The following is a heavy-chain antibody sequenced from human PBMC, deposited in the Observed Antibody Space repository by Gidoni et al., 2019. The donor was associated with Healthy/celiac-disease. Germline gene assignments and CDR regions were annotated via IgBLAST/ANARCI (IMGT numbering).Heavy chain of an antibody. J-gene: IGHJ5*02. CDR2: INAGNGNT. V-gene: IGHV1-3*01. D-gene: IGHD5-18*01. CDR1: GYTFTSYA. Sequence: QVQLVQSGAEVKKPGASVKVSCKASGYTFTSYAMHWVRQAPGQRLEWMGWINAGNGNTKYSQKFQGRVTITRDTSASTAYMELSSLRSEDTAVYYCARAEDTAMVVDPWGQGTLVTVSS. CDR3: ARAEDTAMVVDP.